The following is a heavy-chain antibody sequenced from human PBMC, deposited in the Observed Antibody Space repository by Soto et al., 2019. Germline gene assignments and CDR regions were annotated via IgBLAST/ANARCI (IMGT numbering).Heavy chain of an antibody. CDR3: ARDTQYDILTGLPWFDP. Sequence: GSLSLSYAASEFTFSDYYMSWIRQAPWKGLEWVSYISSSGSTIYYADSVKGRFTISRDNAKNSLYLQMNSLRAEDTAVYYCARDTQYDILTGLPWFDPWGQGTLVTVFS. D-gene: IGHD3-9*01. CDR2: ISSSGSTI. CDR1: EFTFSDYY. J-gene: IGHJ5*02. V-gene: IGHV3-11*01.